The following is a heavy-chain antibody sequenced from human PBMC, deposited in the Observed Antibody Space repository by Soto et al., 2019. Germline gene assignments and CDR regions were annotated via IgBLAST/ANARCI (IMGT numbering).Heavy chain of an antibody. CDR2: IYYTGTT. D-gene: IGHD5-12*01. Sequence: PSETLSLTCTVSGVSISSSYWSWIRQSPGTGLEWIGYIYYTGTTNYNPSLKRRVTISLDMAKNQFSLNVNSLTTADTAVYFCARGGNRYSNTASGVGGFDFWGQGTLVTVSS. CDR3: ARGGNRYSNTASGVGGFDF. V-gene: IGHV4-59*01. CDR1: GVSISSSY. J-gene: IGHJ4*02.